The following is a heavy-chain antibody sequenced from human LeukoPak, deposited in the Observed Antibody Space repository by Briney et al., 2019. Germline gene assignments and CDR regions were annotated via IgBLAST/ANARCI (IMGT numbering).Heavy chain of an antibody. CDR1: GFTFSSYA. V-gene: IGHV3-23*01. CDR2: ISGSGGST. J-gene: IGHJ1*01. D-gene: IGHD6-19*01. Sequence: QTGGSLRLSCAASGFTFSSYAMSWVRQAPGKGLEWVSAISGSGGSTYYADSVKGRFTISRDNSKNTLYLQMNSLRAEDTAVYYCAKHSLSEQWLVFRSPLQHWGQGTLVTVSS. CDR3: AKHSLSEQWLVFRSPLQH.